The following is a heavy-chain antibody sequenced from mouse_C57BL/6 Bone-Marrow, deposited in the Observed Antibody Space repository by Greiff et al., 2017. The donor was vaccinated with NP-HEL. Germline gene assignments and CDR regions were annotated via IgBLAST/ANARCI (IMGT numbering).Heavy chain of an antibody. Sequence: QVQLQQPGAELVKPGASVKLSCKASGYTFTSYLMHWVKQRPGRGLEWIGRIDPNSGGTKDNEKFKSKATLTADKPSSKAYMQLNSLTSEDSAVYYCARDYCGSSSFDYWGRGTALTVTS. CDR3: ARDYCGSSSFDY. CDR2: IDPNSGGT. D-gene: IGHD1-1*01. V-gene: IGHV1-62-3*01. J-gene: IGHJ2*01. CDR1: GYTFTSYL.